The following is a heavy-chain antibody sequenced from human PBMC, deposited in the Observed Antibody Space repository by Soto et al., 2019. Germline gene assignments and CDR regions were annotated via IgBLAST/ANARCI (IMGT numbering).Heavy chain of an antibody. J-gene: IGHJ4*02. D-gene: IGHD1-1*01. CDR1: GFTFTSSA. Sequence: SVKVSCKASGFTFTSSAMQWVRQARGQRLEWIGWIVVGSGNRNYAQKFQERVTITRDMSTSTAYMELTSLRSEDTAVYYCAKSPIAETGTLEYWGQGTLVTVSS. CDR2: IVVGSGNR. CDR3: AKSPIAETGTLEY. V-gene: IGHV1-58*02.